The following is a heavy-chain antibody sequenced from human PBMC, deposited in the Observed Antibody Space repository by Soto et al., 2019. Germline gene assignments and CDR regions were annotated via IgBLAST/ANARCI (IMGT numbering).Heavy chain of an antibody. D-gene: IGHD3-22*01. CDR3: ARDHHYYDSSGYYYYGMDV. J-gene: IGHJ6*02. CDR1: GGSVSSGSYY. Sequence: PSETLSLTCTFSGGSVSSGSYYWSWIRQPPGKGLEWIGYIYYSGSTNYNPSLKSRVTISVDTSKNQFSLKLSSVTAADTAVYYCARDHHYYDSSGYYYYGMDVWGQGTTVTVS. V-gene: IGHV4-61*01. CDR2: IYYSGST.